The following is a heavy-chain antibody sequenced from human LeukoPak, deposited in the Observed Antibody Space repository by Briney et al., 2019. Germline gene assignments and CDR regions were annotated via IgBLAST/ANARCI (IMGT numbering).Heavy chain of an antibody. Sequence: GGSLRLSCAASGFTFGSYEMNWVRQAPGKGLEWVSYIGVSGTTMYYAESVKGRFTISRDNAKNSLYLQINSLRAEDTTVYYCARERYCSSTSCPHGDLDYWGQGTLVSVSS. D-gene: IGHD2-2*01. CDR1: GFTFGSYE. CDR3: ARERYCSSTSCPHGDLDY. J-gene: IGHJ4*02. V-gene: IGHV3-48*03. CDR2: IGVSGTTM.